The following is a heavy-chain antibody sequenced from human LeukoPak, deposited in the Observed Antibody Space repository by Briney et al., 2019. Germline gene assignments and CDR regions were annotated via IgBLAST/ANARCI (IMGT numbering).Heavy chain of an antibody. CDR1: GYSFTGYY. CDR2: INPNSGGT. CDR3: ARVHCSSTSCYIPYYYYMDV. J-gene: IGHJ6*03. D-gene: IGHD2-2*02. V-gene: IGHV1-2*02. Sequence: ASVKVSCKASGYSFTGYYIHWVRQAPGQGLEWMGWINPNSGGTNYVQKFQGRITTTRDTSISTAYMELSRLRSDDTAVYYCARVHCSSTSCYIPYYYYMDVWGKGTTVTVSS.